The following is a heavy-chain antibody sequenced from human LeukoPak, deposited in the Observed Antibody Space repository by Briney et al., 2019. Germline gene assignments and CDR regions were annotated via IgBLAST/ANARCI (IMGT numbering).Heavy chain of an antibody. CDR3: ARDPRTTVDYYYYCMDV. CDR1: GGSISSYY. V-gene: IGHV4-59*01. Sequence: SETLSLTCTVSGGSISSYYWSWIRQPPGKGLEWIGYIYYSGSTNYNPSLKSRVTISVDTSKNQFSLKLSSVTAADTAVYYCARDPRTTVDYYYYCMDVWGKGTTVTVSS. J-gene: IGHJ6*04. CDR2: IYYSGST. D-gene: IGHD4-23*01.